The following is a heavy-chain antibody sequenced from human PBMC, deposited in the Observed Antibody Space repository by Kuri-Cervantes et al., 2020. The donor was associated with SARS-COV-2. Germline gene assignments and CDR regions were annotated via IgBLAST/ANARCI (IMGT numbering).Heavy chain of an antibody. J-gene: IGHJ4*02. Sequence: SETLSLTCTVSGGSVSSGSDYWSWIRQPPGKGLKWFGYIYHSGSTNYNPSLQSRVSLSIDTSKNQFSLKLSSVTAADTAIYYCARRHEIVPDYWGQGTLVTVSS. CDR2: IYHSGST. D-gene: IGHD2/OR15-2a*01. V-gene: IGHV4-61*01. CDR1: GGSVSSGSDY. CDR3: ARRHEIVPDY.